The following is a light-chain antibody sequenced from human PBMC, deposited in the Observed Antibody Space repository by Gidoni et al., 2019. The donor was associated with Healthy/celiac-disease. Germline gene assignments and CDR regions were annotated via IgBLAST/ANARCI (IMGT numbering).Light chain of an antibody. V-gene: IGKV1-39*01. CDR3: QQSYSTPRT. J-gene: IGKJ2*01. Sequence: DIQMTQSPSYLSASVGDRVTITCRASQSISSYVNWYQQKPRKAPKLLIYAASSLQSGVPSRFSGSGSGTDFTLTISSLQPEDFATYYCQQSYSTPRTFXQXTKLEIK. CDR2: AAS. CDR1: QSISSY.